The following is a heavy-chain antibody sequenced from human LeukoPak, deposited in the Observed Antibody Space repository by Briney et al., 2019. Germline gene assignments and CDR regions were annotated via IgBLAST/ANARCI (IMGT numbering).Heavy chain of an antibody. D-gene: IGHD3-22*01. CDR3: ARPSYYYDTSSYYGPYYGMDV. CDR1: GYTFSSYG. Sequence: ASMKVSCKASGYTFSSYGVNWVRQAPGQGLEWMGWINAYNGNTNYAQKFQGRVTMTTDTSTSTAHMELRSLRSDDTAVYYCARPSYYYDTSSYYGPYYGMDVWGQGTTVTVSS. CDR2: INAYNGNT. V-gene: IGHV1-18*01. J-gene: IGHJ6*02.